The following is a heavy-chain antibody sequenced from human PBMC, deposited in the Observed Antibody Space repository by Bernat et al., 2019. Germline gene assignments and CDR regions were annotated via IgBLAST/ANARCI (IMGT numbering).Heavy chain of an antibody. CDR2: INSDGRST. Sequence: EVQLVESGGGLVQPGGSLRLSCAAPGFTFSSYWMHWVRQAPGKGLVWVSRINSDGRSTSYAESVKGRFTISRDNAKNTLYLQMNSLRAEDTAVYYCARGPRYCSGGSCYSSPEGAFDIWGQGTMVTVSS. CDR3: ARGPRYCSGGSCYSSPEGAFDI. J-gene: IGHJ3*02. V-gene: IGHV3-74*01. CDR1: GFTFSSYW. D-gene: IGHD2-15*01.